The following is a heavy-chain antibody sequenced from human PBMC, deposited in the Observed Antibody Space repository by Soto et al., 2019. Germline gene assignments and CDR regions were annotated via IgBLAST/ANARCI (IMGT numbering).Heavy chain of an antibody. Sequence: EVQLLESGGGWLQPGGSLRLSCAASGFTFSSYAMNWVRQAPGKGLEWVSGITGSGAGSYYSDSVKGRFTISRDNSKNTLYLQMISLRAEDTAVYYCAKAYSNSWPNDWFDPWGQGTLVTVFS. J-gene: IGHJ5*02. D-gene: IGHD6-13*01. CDR2: ITGSGAGS. CDR3: AKAYSNSWPNDWFDP. CDR1: GFTFSSYA. V-gene: IGHV3-23*01.